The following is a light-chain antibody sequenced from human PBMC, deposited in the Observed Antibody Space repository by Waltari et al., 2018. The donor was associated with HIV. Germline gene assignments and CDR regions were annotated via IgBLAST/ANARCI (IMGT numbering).Light chain of an antibody. CDR2: DAS. J-gene: IGKJ4*01. CDR1: QSVSSS. CDR3: QQRSNWLT. V-gene: IGKV3-11*01. Sequence: EIVLTQSPATLSLSPGERATLSCRASQSVSSSLAWYQQKPGQSPRLRIYDASNKATSIPARCSGSGSGSEVPLTISSLEPEDFAVYYCQQRSNWLTFGGGTKVEVK.